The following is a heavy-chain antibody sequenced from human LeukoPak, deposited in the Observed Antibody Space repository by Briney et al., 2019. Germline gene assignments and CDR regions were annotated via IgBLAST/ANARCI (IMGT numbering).Heavy chain of an antibody. V-gene: IGHV4-4*07. J-gene: IGHJ5*02. Sequence: PSETLSLTCTVSGGSISSYYWSWIRQPAGKGLEWIGRSGSTNYNPSLKSRVTMSVDTSKNQFSLKLSSVTAADTAVYYCVRSPQLDPWGQGTLVTVSS. CDR3: VRSPQLDP. CDR1: GGSISSYY. CDR2: SGST.